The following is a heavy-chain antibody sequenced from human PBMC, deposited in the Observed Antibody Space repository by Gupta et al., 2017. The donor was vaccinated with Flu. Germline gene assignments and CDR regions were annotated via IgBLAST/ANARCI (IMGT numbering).Heavy chain of an antibody. V-gene: IGHV4-34*01. CDR2: INHSGST. D-gene: IGHD3-22*01. Sequence: QVQLQQWGAGLLKPSETLSLTCAVYGGSFSGYYWSWIRQPPGKGLEGIGEINHSGSTNYNPARKRRVTISVDTYKNQCALELNSVSAAVEAVYYWPKNYDDSSGYKGGPFHGGQGNLVTVFS. J-gene: IGHJ4*02. CDR1: GGSFSGYY. CDR3: PKNYDDSSGYKGGPFH.